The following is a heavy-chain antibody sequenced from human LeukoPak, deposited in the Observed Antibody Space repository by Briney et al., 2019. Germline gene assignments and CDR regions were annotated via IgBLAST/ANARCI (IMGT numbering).Heavy chain of an antibody. CDR1: GYTFTSYY. Sequence: ASVKVSCKASGYTFTSYYMHWVRQAPGQGLEWMGIINPSGGSTSYAQKFQGRVTITRDTSTSTVYMELSSLRSEDTAVYYCARDFDYGDYGPQSYPGYWGQGTLVTVSS. D-gene: IGHD4-17*01. J-gene: IGHJ4*02. CDR3: ARDFDYGDYGPQSYPGY. CDR2: INPSGGST. V-gene: IGHV1-46*01.